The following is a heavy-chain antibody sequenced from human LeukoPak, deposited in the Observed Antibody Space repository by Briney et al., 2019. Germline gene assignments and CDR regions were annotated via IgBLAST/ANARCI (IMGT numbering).Heavy chain of an antibody. CDR2: ISYDGSDK. CDR1: GFAFSSYA. J-gene: IGHJ4*02. Sequence: PGGSLRLSCAASGFAFSSYAIHWVRQAPGKGLEWVAFISYDGSDKRYAEPVKGRITISRDNSKRTLYLQVNSLRTGDTAVYYCARDLSERYSIDYWGQGTLVTVSS. V-gene: IGHV3-30-3*01. CDR3: ARDLSERYSIDY. D-gene: IGHD1-14*01.